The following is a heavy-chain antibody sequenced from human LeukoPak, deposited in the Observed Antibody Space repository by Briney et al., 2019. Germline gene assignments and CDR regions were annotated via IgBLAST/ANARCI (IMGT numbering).Heavy chain of an antibody. V-gene: IGHV5-10-1*01. CDR3: ARCRSTSCYDSDY. CDR1: GYSFTSYW. CDR2: IDPSDSYT. D-gene: IGHD2-2*01. Sequence: GESLKISCKGSGYSFTSYWISWVRQMPGKGLEWMGRIDPSDSYTNYSPSFQGHVTISADKSISTAYLQWSSLKASDTAMYYCARCRSTSCYDSDYWGQGTLVTVSS. J-gene: IGHJ4*02.